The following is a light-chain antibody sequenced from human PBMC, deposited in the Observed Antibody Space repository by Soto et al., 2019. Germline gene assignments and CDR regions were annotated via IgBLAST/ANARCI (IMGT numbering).Light chain of an antibody. CDR2: GAS. J-gene: IGKJ2*01. CDR1: QSITSS. V-gene: IGKV3-15*01. Sequence: EIVMTQSPVALSVSPGERVTLSCRASQSITSSLAWYQQKPGQAPRLLMFGASTRATGVPARFSGDGSGTEFTLSISSLQSEDFAVYYCQQYQIWPPFTFGQGTQLEMK. CDR3: QQYQIWPPFT.